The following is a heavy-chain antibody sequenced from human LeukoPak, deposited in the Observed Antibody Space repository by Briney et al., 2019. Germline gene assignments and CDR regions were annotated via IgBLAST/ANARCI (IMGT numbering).Heavy chain of an antibody. CDR1: GGSISSYY. CDR2: IYYSGST. Sequence: SETLSLTCTVSGGSISSYYWSWIRQPPGKGLEWIGYIYYSGSTNYNPSLKSRVTISVDTSKNQFSLKLSSVTAADTAVYYCARVEEKCSGGSCLRIFDYWGQGTLVTVSS. D-gene: IGHD2-15*01. V-gene: IGHV4-59*08. J-gene: IGHJ4*02. CDR3: ARVEEKCSGGSCLRIFDY.